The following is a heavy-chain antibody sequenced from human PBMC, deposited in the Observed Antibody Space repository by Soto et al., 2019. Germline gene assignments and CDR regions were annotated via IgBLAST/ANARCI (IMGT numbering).Heavy chain of an antibody. Sequence: QVQLQESGPGLVKPSETLSLTCTVSGDYMSNYYWYWIRQPPGKGLEWIVYIFYSGSTNYNPYLKSLVTMPVDTSKNQFSLRLGSVAAADTAVYYCARRDRYSGTYFDFWGQGILVTVSS. J-gene: IGHJ4*02. D-gene: IGHD1-26*01. CDR1: GDYMSNYY. CDR2: IFYSGST. CDR3: ARRDRYSGTYFDF. V-gene: IGHV4-59*08.